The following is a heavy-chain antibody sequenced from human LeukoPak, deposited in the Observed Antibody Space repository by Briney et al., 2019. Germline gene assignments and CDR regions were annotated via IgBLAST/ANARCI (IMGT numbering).Heavy chain of an antibody. V-gene: IGHV4-59*08. J-gene: IGHJ5*01. CDR3: ARHILLWFGELYPNWFDS. D-gene: IGHD3-10*01. CDR1: GGSISGYY. Sequence: PSETLSLTCTVSGGSISGYYWSWIRQPPGKGLEWIGYIYYSGSTNYNPSLKSRVTISVDTSKNQFSLKLSSVTAADTAVYYCARHILLWFGELYPNWFDSWVQGTLVTVSS. CDR2: IYYSGST.